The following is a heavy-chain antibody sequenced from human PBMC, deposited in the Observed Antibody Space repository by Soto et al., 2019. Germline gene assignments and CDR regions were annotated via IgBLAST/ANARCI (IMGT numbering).Heavy chain of an antibody. D-gene: IGHD3-16*02. V-gene: IGHV4-34*01. Sequence: SETLSLTCSVSADSLAAYYWNWIRQTPGKGLEWIGEINHSGSTNYNPSLKSRVTISVDTSKNQFSLKLSSVTAADTAVYYCARAHLRELSFRNENFDYWGQGTLVTVSS. CDR2: INHSGST. CDR3: ARAHLRELSFRNENFDY. J-gene: IGHJ4*02. CDR1: ADSLAAYY.